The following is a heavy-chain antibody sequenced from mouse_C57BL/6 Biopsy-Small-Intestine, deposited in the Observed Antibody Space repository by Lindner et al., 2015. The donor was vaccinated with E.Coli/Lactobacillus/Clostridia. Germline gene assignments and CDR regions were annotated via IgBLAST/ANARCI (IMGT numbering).Heavy chain of an antibody. CDR2: ISSGSSTI. J-gene: IGHJ3*01. V-gene: IGHV5-17*01. Sequence: VQLQESGGGLVKPGGSLKLSCAASGFTFSDYGMHWVRQVPEKGLEWVAYISSGSSTIYYADTVKGRFTISRDNAKNTLFLQMTSLRSEDTAMYYCARQDYGSSCAYWGQGTLVTVSA. CDR3: ARQDYGSSCAY. CDR1: GFTFSDYG. D-gene: IGHD1-1*01.